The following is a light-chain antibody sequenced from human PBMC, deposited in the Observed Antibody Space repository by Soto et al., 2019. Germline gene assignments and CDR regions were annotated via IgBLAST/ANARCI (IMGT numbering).Light chain of an antibody. CDR1: QSVVSNL. CDR2: GAS. V-gene: IGKV3-20*01. Sequence: EIVLTQSPGTLSLSPGKRTTLSCRASQSVVSNLLAWYQQKRGQAPRLLIYGASNRATGIPDRFSGSGSGTDFTLTISRLEPEDFAVYYCQGYNTSPRTFGQGTKVDI. J-gene: IGKJ1*01. CDR3: QGYNTSPRT.